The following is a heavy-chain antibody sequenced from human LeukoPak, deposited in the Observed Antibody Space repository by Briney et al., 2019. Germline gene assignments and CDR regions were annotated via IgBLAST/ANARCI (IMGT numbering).Heavy chain of an antibody. V-gene: IGHV3-30*18. D-gene: IGHD3-3*01. Sequence: GGSLRLSCAASGFTFSSYGMHWVRQAPGKGLEWVAVISYDGSNKYYADSVKGRFTISRDNSKNTLHLQMNSLRAEDTAVYYCAKGIFGVVIKDYWGQGTLVTVSS. CDR3: AKGIFGVVIKDY. CDR1: GFTFSSYG. CDR2: ISYDGSNK. J-gene: IGHJ4*02.